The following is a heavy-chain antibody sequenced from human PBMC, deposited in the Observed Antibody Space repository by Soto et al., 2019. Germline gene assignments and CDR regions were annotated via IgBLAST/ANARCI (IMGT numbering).Heavy chain of an antibody. CDR3: AREKLGYFDY. Sequence: SETLSLTCTVSGGSISSGDYYWSWIRQPPGKGLEWIGYIYYSGSTNYNPSLKSRVTISVDTSKNQFSLKLSSVTAADTAVYYCAREKLGYFDYWGQGTLVTVSS. J-gene: IGHJ4*02. V-gene: IGHV4-30-4*02. D-gene: IGHD1-7*01. CDR2: IYYSGST. CDR1: GGSISSGDYY.